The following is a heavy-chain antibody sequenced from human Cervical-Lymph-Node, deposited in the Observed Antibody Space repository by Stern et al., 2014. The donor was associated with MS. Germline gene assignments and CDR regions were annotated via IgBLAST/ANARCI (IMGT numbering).Heavy chain of an antibody. CDR3: GREYDSRGRFDY. CDR2: ISSSGENT. V-gene: IGHV3-48*02. CDR1: GYAFSDHT. Sequence: EVQLVQSGGGLVQTGGSLRLSCVASGYAFSDHTINWIRQAPGKSLEWISHISSSGENTIYVDSVRGRFTGSRDNDTNSVNLQMNSRRDEDAAVYYCGREYDSRGRFDYWGQGALVTVSS. D-gene: IGHD2-8*01. J-gene: IGHJ4*02.